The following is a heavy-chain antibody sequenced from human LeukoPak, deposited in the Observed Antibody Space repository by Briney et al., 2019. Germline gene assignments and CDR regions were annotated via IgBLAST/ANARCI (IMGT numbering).Heavy chain of an antibody. V-gene: IGHV1-3*01. Sequence: ASVKVSCKASGYTFTSYAMHWVRQAPGQRLEWMGWINAGNGNTKYSQKFQGRVTITRDTSASTAYMELSSLRSEDTAVYYCARESVAGNFWFDPWGQGTLVTVSS. CDR3: ARESVAGNFWFDP. D-gene: IGHD6-19*01. CDR1: GYTFTSYA. J-gene: IGHJ5*02. CDR2: INAGNGNT.